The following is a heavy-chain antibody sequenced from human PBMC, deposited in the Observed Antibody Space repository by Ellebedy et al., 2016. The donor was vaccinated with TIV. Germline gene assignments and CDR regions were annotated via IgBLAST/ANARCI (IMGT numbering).Heavy chain of an antibody. CDR1: GGSFSGYY. CDR2: INHSGST. CDR3: ARGRIITMVRGVTYYFDY. Sequence: SETLSLXCAVYGGSFSGYYWSWIRQPPGKGLEWIGEINHSGSTNYNPSLKSRVTISVDTSKNQFSLKLSSVTAADTAVYYCARGRIITMVRGVTYYFDYWGQGTLVTVSS. D-gene: IGHD3-10*01. J-gene: IGHJ4*02. V-gene: IGHV4-34*01.